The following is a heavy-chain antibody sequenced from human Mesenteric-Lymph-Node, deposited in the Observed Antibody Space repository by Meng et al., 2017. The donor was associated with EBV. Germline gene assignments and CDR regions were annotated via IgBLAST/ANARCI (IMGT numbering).Heavy chain of an antibody. J-gene: IGHJ4*02. V-gene: IGHV4-39*07. CDR2: FYYSENT. D-gene: IGHD1-26*01. CDR1: GGSISSSSYY. CDR3: ARRPWSLYYYFDY. Sequence: QLALGGSGPGLVTPSGTLSLTCTVSGGSISSSSYYWGWIRQPPGKGLEWIGDFYYSENTYYNPSLKSRVTISVDTSKNQFSLKLSSVTAADTAVYYCARRPWSLYYYFDYWGPGTLVTVSS.